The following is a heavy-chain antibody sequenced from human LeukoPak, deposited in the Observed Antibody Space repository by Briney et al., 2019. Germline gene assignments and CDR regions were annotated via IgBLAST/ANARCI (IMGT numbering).Heavy chain of an antibody. D-gene: IGHD3-10*01. CDR3: ARITMVRGARLFDP. Sequence: SETLSLTCTVSGGSISSSSYYWGWIRQPPGKGLEWIGSIYYSGSTYYNPSLKSRVTISVDTSKNQFSLKLSSVTAADTAVYYCARITMVRGARLFDPWGQGTLVTVSS. J-gene: IGHJ5*02. CDR1: GGSISSSSYY. V-gene: IGHV4-39*07. CDR2: IYYSGST.